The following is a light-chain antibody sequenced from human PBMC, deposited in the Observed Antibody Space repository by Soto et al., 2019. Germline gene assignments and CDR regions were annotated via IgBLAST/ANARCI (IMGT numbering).Light chain of an antibody. V-gene: IGKV1-33*01. CDR1: QDIGYY. CDR2: DAS. J-gene: IGKJ5*01. CDR3: QHYNSFPIT. Sequence: EIVVTHSQSSLSASLGYRVTITCQASQDIGYYLNWYQQKTGQAPKLLIYDASQLETGVPSRFSGSGSGTDFTFTINSLQPEDIGTYYCQHYNSFPITFGQATRLEI.